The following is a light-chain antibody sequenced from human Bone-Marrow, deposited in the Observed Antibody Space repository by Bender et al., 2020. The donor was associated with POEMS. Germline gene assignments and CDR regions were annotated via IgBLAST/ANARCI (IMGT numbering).Light chain of an antibody. CDR1: SSDIGGYNR. V-gene: IGLV2-23*01. CDR3: CSYAGSSSVV. J-gene: IGLJ2*01. Sequence: QSALTQPPSVSGSPGQSVTISCTGTSSDIGGYNRVSWYKHHPGKAPKLMIYEGRKRPSGVSDRFSGSKSGNTASLTISGLQAEDEADYYCCSYAGSSSVVFGGGTKLTVL. CDR2: EGR.